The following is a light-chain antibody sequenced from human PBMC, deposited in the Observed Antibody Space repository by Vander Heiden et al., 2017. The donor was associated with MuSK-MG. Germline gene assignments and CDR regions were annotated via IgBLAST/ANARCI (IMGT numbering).Light chain of an antibody. Sequence: ELVLTQSPATLSLSPGERATLSCRASQSVSSYLVGYQQKPGQAPRLLIYDAANRATGIPARFSGSGSGTDFTLTISSLEPEDFAVYYCQQRSNGPLLTFGGGTKVEIK. V-gene: IGKV3-11*01. J-gene: IGKJ4*01. CDR2: DAA. CDR1: QSVSSY. CDR3: QQRSNGPLLT.